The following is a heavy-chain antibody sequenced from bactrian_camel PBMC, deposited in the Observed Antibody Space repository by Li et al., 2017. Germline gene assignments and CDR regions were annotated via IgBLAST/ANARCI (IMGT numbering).Heavy chain of an antibody. J-gene: IGHJ4*01. Sequence: HVQLVESGGGSVQAGGSLRLSCEFSVSTYHTTCIGWFRQAPGKEREGVASISAGDRTPRYANAVKGRFTISRDNAENTVYLQMSSLKSEDTALYYCAEGRGSRGEHCYSLNYWGQGTQVTVS. D-gene: IGHD6*01. CDR2: ISAGDRTP. CDR3: AEGRGSRGEHCYSLNY. V-gene: IGHV3S63*01. CDR1: VSTYHTTC.